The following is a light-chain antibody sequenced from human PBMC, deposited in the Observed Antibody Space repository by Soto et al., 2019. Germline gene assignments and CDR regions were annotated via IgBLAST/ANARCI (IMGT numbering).Light chain of an antibody. CDR2: GAS. CDR3: KQYNNWPPIT. J-gene: IGKJ5*01. V-gene: IGKV3-20*01. Sequence: EIVLTQSPGTLSLSPGERATLSCRASQKISSSYLAWYQQKPAQAPRLLIYGASSRATGIPDRFSGSGSGTDFTLTISRLQPEAFAVYYCKQYNNWPPITFGQGTRLEIK. CDR1: QKISSSY.